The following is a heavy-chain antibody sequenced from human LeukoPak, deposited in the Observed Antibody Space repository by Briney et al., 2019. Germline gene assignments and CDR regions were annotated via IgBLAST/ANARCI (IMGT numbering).Heavy chain of an antibody. V-gene: IGHV4-34*01. D-gene: IGHD3-22*01. Sequence: SETLSLTCAVYGGSFSGYYWSWIRQPPGKGLEWIGEINHSGSTNYNPSLKSRVTISVDTSKNQFSLKLSSVTAADTAVYYCARGRGNYYDSSGYYDYWGQGTLVTVSP. J-gene: IGHJ4*02. CDR3: ARGRGNYYDSSGYYDY. CDR2: INHSGST. CDR1: GGSFSGYY.